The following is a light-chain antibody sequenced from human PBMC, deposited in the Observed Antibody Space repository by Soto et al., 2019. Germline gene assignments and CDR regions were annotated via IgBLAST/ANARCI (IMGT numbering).Light chain of an antibody. J-gene: IGKJ5*01. CDR3: QQRSNWPT. CDR2: DAS. Sequence: EIVLTQSPATLSSSPGERTTLSCRASQSVSSYLAWYQQKPGQAPRLLIYDASNRATGIPARFSGSRSGTDFTLTISSLEPEDFAVYYCQQRSNWPTFGQGTRLEIK. CDR1: QSVSSY. V-gene: IGKV3-11*01.